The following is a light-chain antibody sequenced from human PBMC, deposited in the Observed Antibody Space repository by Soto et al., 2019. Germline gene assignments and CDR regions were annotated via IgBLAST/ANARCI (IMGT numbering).Light chain of an antibody. J-gene: IGKJ1*01. V-gene: IGKV3-15*01. CDR2: GAS. CDR3: QQYRNWPGT. Sequence: EIVLTHSPATVSLSPRDRVTLSGRASQSVDTNLAWYQQKPGQAPRLLVYGASTKATDMPGRFSGRGSGTEFTLTINNLQSEDFAVYYCQQYRNWPGTFGQGTKVDIK. CDR1: QSVDTN.